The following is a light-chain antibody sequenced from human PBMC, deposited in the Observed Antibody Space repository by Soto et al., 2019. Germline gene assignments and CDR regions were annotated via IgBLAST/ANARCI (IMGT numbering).Light chain of an antibody. CDR3: HQRQSWPRT. V-gene: IGKV3-11*01. CDR1: QSVSSY. J-gene: IGKJ1*01. Sequence: EILLTQSPATLSWSPGERATLACRASQSVSSYLAWYQQKPGQAPRLLIYDASNRATGIPARFSGSGSGTDFTLTISDVEPEDFAVYYCHQRQSWPRTFGQGTKVDIK. CDR2: DAS.